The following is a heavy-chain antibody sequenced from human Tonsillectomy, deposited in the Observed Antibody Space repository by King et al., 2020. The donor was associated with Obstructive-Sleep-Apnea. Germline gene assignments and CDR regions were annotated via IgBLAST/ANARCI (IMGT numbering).Heavy chain of an antibody. CDR2: IKNDGSEK. CDR1: GFNFNSYS. Sequence: VQLVESGGGLVQPGGSLGLSCAASGFNFNSYSMGWVRQAPGKGLESVASIKNDGSEKHYADSMKGRITIARDNAKNSVYRQMNSLRAEETAQYFSARRDVSYDASICKPYDTWGQGSMVTVA. D-gene: IGHD4/OR15-4a*01. J-gene: IGHJ3*02. CDR3: ARRDVSYDASICKPYDT. V-gene: IGHV3-7*03.